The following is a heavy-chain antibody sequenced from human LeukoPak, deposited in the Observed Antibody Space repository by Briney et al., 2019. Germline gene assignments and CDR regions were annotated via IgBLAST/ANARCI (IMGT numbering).Heavy chain of an antibody. CDR3: ARDGLWFGERNAVDV. Sequence: GASVKVSCKASGYTFASHGISWVRQAPGQGLEWMGWISTYNGNTNYAQKLQGRVTMTTDTSTSTAYMELRSLRYDDTAVYYCARDGLWFGERNAVDVWGQGTTVTVSS. V-gene: IGHV1-18*01. D-gene: IGHD3-10*01. CDR2: ISTYNGNT. J-gene: IGHJ6*02. CDR1: GYTFASHG.